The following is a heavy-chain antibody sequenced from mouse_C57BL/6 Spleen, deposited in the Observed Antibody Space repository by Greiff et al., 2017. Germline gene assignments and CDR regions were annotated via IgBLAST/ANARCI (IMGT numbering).Heavy chain of an antibody. Sequence: QVQLQQSGAELVKPGASVKLSCKASGYTFTSYWMHWVKQRPGRGLEWIGRIDPNSGGTKYNEKFKSKATLTVDKPSSTAYMQLSSLTSEDSAVYYWAKEGGISECYAMDYWGQGTSVTVSS. J-gene: IGHJ4*01. V-gene: IGHV1-72*01. CDR2: IDPNSGGT. CDR3: AKEGGISECYAMDY. D-gene: IGHD1-1*01. CDR1: GYTFTSYW.